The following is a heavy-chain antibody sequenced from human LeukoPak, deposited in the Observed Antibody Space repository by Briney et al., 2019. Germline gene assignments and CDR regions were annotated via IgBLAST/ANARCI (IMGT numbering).Heavy chain of an antibody. Sequence: GASVKVSSKASGYTFTGYYMHWVRQAPGQGLEWMGWINPNSGGTNYAQKFQGRVTMTRDTSISTAYMELSRLRSDDTAVYYCARIQPRIAAAFDYWGQGTLVTVSS. CDR3: ARIQPRIAAAFDY. D-gene: IGHD6-13*01. CDR2: INPNSGGT. CDR1: GYTFTGYY. V-gene: IGHV1-2*02. J-gene: IGHJ4*02.